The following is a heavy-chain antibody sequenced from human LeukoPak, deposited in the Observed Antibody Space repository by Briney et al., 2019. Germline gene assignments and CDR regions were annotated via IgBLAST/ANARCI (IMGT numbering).Heavy chain of an antibody. D-gene: IGHD4-23*01. J-gene: IGHJ4*02. V-gene: IGHV3-48*01. Sequence: PGGSLRLSCAASGFTLSSYSMNWVRQAPGKGLEWVSYISSSSSTICYADSVKGRFTISRDNAKNSLYLQMNSLRAEDTAVYYCARALLSGNSADYWGQGTLVTVSS. CDR3: ARALLSGNSADY. CDR2: ISSSSSTI. CDR1: GFTLSSYS.